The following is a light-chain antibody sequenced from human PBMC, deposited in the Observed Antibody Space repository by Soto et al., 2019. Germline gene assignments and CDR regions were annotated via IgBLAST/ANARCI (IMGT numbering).Light chain of an antibody. CDR1: QSVSSSY. CDR2: GAS. CDR3: QQYGSSPWT. Sequence: EIVLTQSPGTLSLSPGDRATLSCRASQSVSSSYLAWYQQKPGQAPGLLIYGASSRATGIPARFSGSGSGTEFTLTISSLQSEDFAVYYCQQYGSSPWTFGQGTKVDIK. J-gene: IGKJ1*01. V-gene: IGKV3-20*01.